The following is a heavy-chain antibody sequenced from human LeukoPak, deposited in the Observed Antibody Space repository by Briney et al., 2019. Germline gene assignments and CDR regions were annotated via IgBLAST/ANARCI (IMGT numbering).Heavy chain of an antibody. J-gene: IGHJ6*02. CDR2: ISYDGSNK. CDR1: GFTFSSYA. Sequence: GRSLRLSCAASGFTFSSYAMHWVRQAPGKGLEWVAVISYDGSNKYYADSVKGRFTISRDNSKNTLYLQMNSLRAEDTAVYYCVRTDYGDLRGSYGMDVWGQGTTVTVSS. V-gene: IGHV3-30-3*01. CDR3: VRTDYGDLRGSYGMDV. D-gene: IGHD4/OR15-4a*01.